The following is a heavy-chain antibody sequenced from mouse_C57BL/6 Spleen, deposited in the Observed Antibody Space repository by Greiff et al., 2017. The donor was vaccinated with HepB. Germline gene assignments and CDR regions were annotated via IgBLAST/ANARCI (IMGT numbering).Heavy chain of an antibody. CDR3: ARGANYYGSSLFAY. Sequence: EVQLQQSGPELVKPGASVKIPCKASGYTFTDYNMDWVKQSHGKSLEWIGDINPNNGGTIYNQKFKGKATLTVDKSSSTAYMELRSLTSEDTAVYYWARGANYYGSSLFAYWGQGTLVTVSA. CDR2: INPNNGGT. CDR1: GYTFTDYN. J-gene: IGHJ3*01. V-gene: IGHV1-18*01. D-gene: IGHD1-1*01.